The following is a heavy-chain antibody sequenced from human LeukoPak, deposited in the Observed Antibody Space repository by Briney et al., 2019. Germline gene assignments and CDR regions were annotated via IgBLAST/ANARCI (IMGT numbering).Heavy chain of an antibody. CDR2: INSDGSTA. CDR3: ARDSVGYYYYYGMDV. Sequence: PGGSLRLSCAASGFTFSRYWMHWVRQVPGKGLVWVSRINSDGSTATYADSVKGRFTISRDNAKNSLYLQMNSLRAEDTAVYYCARDSVGYYYYYGMDVWGQGTTVTVSS. D-gene: IGHD1-26*01. CDR1: GFTFSRYW. J-gene: IGHJ6*02. V-gene: IGHV3-74*01.